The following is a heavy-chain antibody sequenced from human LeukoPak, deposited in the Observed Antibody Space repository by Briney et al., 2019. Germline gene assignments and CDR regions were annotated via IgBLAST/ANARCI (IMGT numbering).Heavy chain of an antibody. J-gene: IGHJ4*02. CDR1: GFTFSSYA. D-gene: IGHD2-2*03. Sequence: GGSLRLSCSASGFTFSSYAMYWVRQAPGKGLEYVSAISSNGGSTYYADSVKGRFTISRDDSKNTVYLQMNSLRAEDTAVYYCARDWIDRYLDYWGQGILVTVSS. CDR3: ARDWIDRYLDY. V-gene: IGHV3-64*04. CDR2: ISSNGGST.